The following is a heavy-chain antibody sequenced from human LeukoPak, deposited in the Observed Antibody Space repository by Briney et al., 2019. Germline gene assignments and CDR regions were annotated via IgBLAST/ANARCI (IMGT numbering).Heavy chain of an antibody. CDR2: INPSGGST. D-gene: IGHD1-26*01. Sequence: ASVTVSCKASGYTFTSYYMHWVRQAPGQGLEWMGIINPSGGSTSYAQKFQGRVTMTRDMSTSTVYMELSSLRSEDTAVYYCARGGGSVGAIDYWGQGTLVTVTS. CDR3: ARGGGSVGAIDY. CDR1: GYTFTSYY. V-gene: IGHV1-46*01. J-gene: IGHJ4*02.